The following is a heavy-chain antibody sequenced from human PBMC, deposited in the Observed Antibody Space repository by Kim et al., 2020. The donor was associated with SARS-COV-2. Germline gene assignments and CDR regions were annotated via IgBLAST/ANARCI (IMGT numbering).Heavy chain of an antibody. CDR2: INHSGST. CDR3: ARGRIAARGY. D-gene: IGHD6-13*01. J-gene: IGHJ4*02. Sequence: SETLSLTCAVYGGSFSGYYWSWIRQPPGKGLEWIGEINHSGSTNYNPSLKSRVTISVDTSKNQFSLKLSSVTAADTAVYYCARGRIAARGYWGQGTLVTV. V-gene: IGHV4-34*01. CDR1: GGSFSGYY.